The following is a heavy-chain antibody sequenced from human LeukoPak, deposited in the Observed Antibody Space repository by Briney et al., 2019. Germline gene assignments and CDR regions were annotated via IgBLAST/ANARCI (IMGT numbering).Heavy chain of an antibody. CDR2: INTDGSST. J-gene: IGHJ4*02. CDR1: GFTFSNYW. Sequence: GGSLRLSCAASGFTFSNYWMHWVRQAPGKGLVWVSRINTDGSSTSYADSVKGRFTISRDNAKNTLYLQMNSLRAEDTAVYYCARDLRYCSSTSCYDPNFDYWGPGTLVTVSS. CDR3: ARDLRYCSSTSCYDPNFDY. V-gene: IGHV3-74*01. D-gene: IGHD2-2*01.